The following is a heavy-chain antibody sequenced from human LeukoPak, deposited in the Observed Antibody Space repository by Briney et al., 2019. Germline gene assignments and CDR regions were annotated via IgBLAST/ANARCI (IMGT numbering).Heavy chain of an antibody. D-gene: IGHD3-3*01. Sequence: SETLSLTCTVSGGSVSSTSYYWSWIRQPPGKGLEWIGYIYYSGSTNYNPSLKSRVTISVDTSKNQFSLKLSSVTAADTAVYYCARGAVSGYYTGVGWFDPWGQGTLVTVSS. CDR3: ARGAVSGYYTGVGWFDP. V-gene: IGHV4-61*01. J-gene: IGHJ5*02. CDR1: GGSVSSTSYY. CDR2: IYYSGST.